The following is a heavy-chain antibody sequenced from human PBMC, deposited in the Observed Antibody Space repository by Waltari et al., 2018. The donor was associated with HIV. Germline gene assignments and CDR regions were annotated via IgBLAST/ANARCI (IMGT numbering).Heavy chain of an antibody. J-gene: IGHJ4*02. D-gene: IGHD2-15*01. V-gene: IGHV4-39*07. CDR1: GGSISSSSYY. Sequence: QLQLQESGPGLVKPSETLSLTCTVSGGSISSSSYYWGWIRQPPGKGLEWIGSIYYSGRTYDNPSLKSRVTISVDTSKNQFSLKLSSVTAADTAVYYCARTYCSGGSCYSNYFHYWGQGTLVTVSS. CDR3: ARTYCSGGSCYSNYFHY. CDR2: IYYSGRT.